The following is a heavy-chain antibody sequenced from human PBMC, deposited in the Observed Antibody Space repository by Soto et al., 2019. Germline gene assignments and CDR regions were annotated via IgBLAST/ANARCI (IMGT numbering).Heavy chain of an antibody. J-gene: IGHJ4*02. V-gene: IGHV3-11*01. D-gene: IGHD3-16*02. CDR2: ISSSGSTI. CDR1: GFTFSDYY. CDR3: ARAGDYDYIWGSYRPYYFDY. Sequence: QVQLVESGGGLVKPGGSLRLSCAASGFTFSDYYMSWIRQAPGKGLEWVSYISSSGSTIYYADSVKGRFTISRDSAKNSLYLQMNSLRAEDTAVYYCARAGDYDYIWGSYRPYYFDYWGQGTLVTVSS.